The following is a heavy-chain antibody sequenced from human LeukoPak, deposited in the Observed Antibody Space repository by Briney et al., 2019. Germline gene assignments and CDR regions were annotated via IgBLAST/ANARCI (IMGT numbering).Heavy chain of an antibody. D-gene: IGHD2-15*01. J-gene: IGHJ4*02. CDR3: ARDTVKLVAVTTFDY. Sequence: GGSLRLPCAACGFALNFYAMTWVRQAPGKGLEWVSSISSSSSYIYYADSVKGRFTISRDNAKNSLYLQMNSLRAEDTAVYYCARDTVKLVAVTTFDYWGQGTLVTVSS. CDR1: GFALNFYA. V-gene: IGHV3-21*01. CDR2: ISSSSSYI.